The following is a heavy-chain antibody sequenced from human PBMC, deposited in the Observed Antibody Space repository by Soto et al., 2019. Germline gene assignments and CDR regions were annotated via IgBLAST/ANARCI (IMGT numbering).Heavy chain of an antibody. CDR3: ASEAGSSNYSYYGMDV. J-gene: IGHJ6*02. V-gene: IGHV3-30*03. CDR1: GFTFSSYG. CDR2: ISYDGSNK. D-gene: IGHD1-26*01. Sequence: QVQLVESGGGVVQPGRSLRLSCAASGFTFSSYGMHWVRQAPGKGLEWVAVISYDGSNKYYADSVKGRFTISRDNSKNTLYLQMNSLRAEDTAVYYCASEAGSSNYSYYGMDVWGQGTTVTVSS.